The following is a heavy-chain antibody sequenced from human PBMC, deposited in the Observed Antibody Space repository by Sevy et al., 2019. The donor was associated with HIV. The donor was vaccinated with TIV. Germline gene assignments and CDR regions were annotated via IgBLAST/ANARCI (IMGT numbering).Heavy chain of an antibody. CDR2: IKSKTDGGTT. CDR3: TTVIAVAGRGGRFDP. CDR1: GFTFSNAW. D-gene: IGHD6-19*01. J-gene: IGHJ5*02. V-gene: IGHV3-15*01. Sequence: GGSLRLSCAASGFTFSNAWMSWVRQAPGKGLEWVGRIKSKTDGGTTDYAAPVKGRFTISRDDSKNTLYLQMNSLKTEDTAVYYCTTVIAVAGRGGRFDPWGQGTLVTVSS.